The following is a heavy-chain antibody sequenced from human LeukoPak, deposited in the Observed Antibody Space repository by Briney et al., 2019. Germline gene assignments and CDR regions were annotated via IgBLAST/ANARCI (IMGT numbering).Heavy chain of an antibody. CDR3: ARDRYDVGVAFDF. D-gene: IGHD3-9*01. J-gene: IGHJ3*01. CDR2: INPNSGGT. V-gene: IGHV1-2*02. Sequence: ASVKVSCKASGYTFTGYYMHWVRQAPGQGLEWMGWINPNSGGTNYAQKFQGRVTMTRDTSISTAYMELSRLRSDDTAVYYCARDRYDVGVAFDFWGQGTMVTVSS. CDR1: GYTFTGYY.